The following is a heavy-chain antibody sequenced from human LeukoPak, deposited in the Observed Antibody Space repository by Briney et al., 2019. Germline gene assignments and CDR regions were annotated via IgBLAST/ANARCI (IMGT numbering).Heavy chain of an antibody. Sequence: SETLSLTCTVSGAPISSYFWTWIRQSPGKGLEWIGYIYYSGSTNYNPSLKSRVTISVDTSKNQFSLKLNSVTAADTAVYYCARYDYGSGYPGSWLDPWGQGTLVTVSS. CDR3: ARYDYGSGYPGSWLDP. CDR2: IYYSGST. J-gene: IGHJ5*02. CDR1: GAPISSYF. V-gene: IGHV4-59*08. D-gene: IGHD3-10*01.